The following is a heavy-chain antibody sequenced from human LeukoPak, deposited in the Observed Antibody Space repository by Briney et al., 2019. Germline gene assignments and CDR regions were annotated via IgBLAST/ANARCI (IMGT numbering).Heavy chain of an antibody. Sequence: GCSLTLSCAPSEFCVSSYWMTGVRPPVGKGLDGVDKRNQYGSEKYYVDSVKGLFTISRDNAKNSVYLQMNNLTAEDTAVYYCAKDSTGVQYYYDSSGYPDYWGQGPLVTVSS. J-gene: IGHJ4*02. D-gene: IGHD3-22*01. CDR3: AKDSTGVQYYYDSSGYPDY. V-gene: IGHV3-7*01. CDR2: RNQYGSEK. CDR1: EFCVSSYW.